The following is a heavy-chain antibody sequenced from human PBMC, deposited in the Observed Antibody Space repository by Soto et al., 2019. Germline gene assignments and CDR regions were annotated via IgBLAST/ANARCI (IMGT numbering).Heavy chain of an antibody. CDR1: GDSMSVNTYF. Sequence: SETLSLTCTVSGDSMSVNTYFWGWIRQPPGKGLEWLGNVYYSGATYYSPSLRSRVTISIDTSKSQFSLRLDSVTAGDTAMYYCARHDQYSGSSVDSWGQGTLVTVSS. CDR2: VYYSGAT. V-gene: IGHV4-39*01. J-gene: IGHJ4*02. CDR3: ARHDQYSGSSVDS. D-gene: IGHD5-12*01.